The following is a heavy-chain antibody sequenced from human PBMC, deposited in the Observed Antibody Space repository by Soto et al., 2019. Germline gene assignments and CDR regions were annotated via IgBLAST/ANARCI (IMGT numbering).Heavy chain of an antibody. D-gene: IGHD6-19*01. CDR1: GGSFSGYY. CDR3: ARRAVAGTLAFDY. CDR2: INHSGST. J-gene: IGHJ4*02. V-gene: IGHV4-34*01. Sequence: SETLSLTCAVYGGSFSGYYWSWIRQPPGKGLEWIGEINHSGSTNYNPSLKSRVTISVDTSKNQFSLKLSSVTAADTAVYYCARRAVAGTLAFDYWGQGTLVT.